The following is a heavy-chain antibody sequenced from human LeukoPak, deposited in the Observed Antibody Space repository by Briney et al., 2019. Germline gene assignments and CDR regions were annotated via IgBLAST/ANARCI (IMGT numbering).Heavy chain of an antibody. V-gene: IGHV4-38-2*02. CDR1: GYSISTGYY. CDR3: ARVLDYYGWGTRDFDY. Sequence: PSETLSLTCTVSGYSISTGYYWGWIRQPPGKGLEWIGSMYHSGSTYYNPSLKRRVTMSADTYKNQFSLKLNSVTAAYTAVYYCARVLDYYGWGTRDFDYWGQGILVRVSS. CDR2: MYHSGST. J-gene: IGHJ4*02. D-gene: IGHD3-10*01.